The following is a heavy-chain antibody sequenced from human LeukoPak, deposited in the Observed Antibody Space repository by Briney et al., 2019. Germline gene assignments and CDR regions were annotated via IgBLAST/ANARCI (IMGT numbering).Heavy chain of an antibody. J-gene: IGHJ4*02. CDR1: GYRFTTYW. V-gene: IGHV5-51*01. Sequence: GESLKISCRVSGYRFTTYWIAWVRQMPGRGLEWMGIIYRVDSRATYNPSFQGQVTLSVDKSIDTAYLQWSSLKASDTATYYCARAGVAVEGRLYYDYWGQGTLVTVPS. D-gene: IGHD3-10*01. CDR3: ARAGVAVEGRLYYDY. CDR2: IYRVDSRA.